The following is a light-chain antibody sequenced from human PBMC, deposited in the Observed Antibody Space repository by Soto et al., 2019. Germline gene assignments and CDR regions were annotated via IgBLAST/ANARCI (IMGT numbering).Light chain of an antibody. CDR3: QQRRNWPPST. J-gene: IGKJ2*01. CDR2: DVS. V-gene: IGKV3-11*01. CDR1: QAVDDY. Sequence: EVVLTQSPATLSLSPGERATLSCRASQAVDDYLVWYQQKPGQAPRLLIYDVSNRAPGIPARFSGGGSGTDFTLTISSLEPEDFAVYYCQQRRNWPPSTFGQGTKVEVK.